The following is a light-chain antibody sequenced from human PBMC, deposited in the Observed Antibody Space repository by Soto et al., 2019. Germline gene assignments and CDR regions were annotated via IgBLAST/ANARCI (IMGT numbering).Light chain of an antibody. CDR2: SNN. CDR1: SSNIGSNT. CDR3: AAWDDSLNGYYV. Sequence: QSLLTQPPSASGTPGQRVTISCSGSSSNIGSNTVNWYQQLPGTAPKLLIYSNNQRPSGAPDRVSGSKSGTSASLAISGLQSEDEADYYCAAWDDSLNGYYVFGTGTKVTVL. V-gene: IGLV1-44*01. J-gene: IGLJ1*01.